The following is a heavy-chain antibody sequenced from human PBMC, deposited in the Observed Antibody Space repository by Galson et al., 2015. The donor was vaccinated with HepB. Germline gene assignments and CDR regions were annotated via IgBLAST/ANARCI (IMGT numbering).Heavy chain of an antibody. Sequence: SVKVSCKASGGTFSSYAISWVRQAPGQGLEWMGGIIPIFGTANYAQKFQGRVTITADESASTAYMELSSLRSEDTAVYYCARDSSSGWLSDAFDIWGQGTMVTVSS. CDR3: ARDSSSGWLSDAFDI. V-gene: IGHV1-69*13. CDR1: GGTFSSYA. CDR2: IIPIFGTA. J-gene: IGHJ3*02. D-gene: IGHD6-19*01.